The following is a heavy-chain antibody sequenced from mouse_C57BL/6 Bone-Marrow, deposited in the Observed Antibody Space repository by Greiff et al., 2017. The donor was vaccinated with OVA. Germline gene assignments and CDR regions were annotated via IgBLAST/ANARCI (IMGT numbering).Heavy chain of an antibody. CDR3: AREGIYYGNYGNYFDY. V-gene: IGHV1-50*01. Sequence: QVQLQQPGAELVKPGASVKLSCKASGYTFTSYWMQWVKQRPGQGLEWIGEIDPSDSYTNYNQKFKGKATLTVDTSSSTAYMQLSSLTSEDSAVYYCAREGIYYGNYGNYFDYWGQGTTRTVSS. CDR2: IDPSDSYT. D-gene: IGHD2-1*01. CDR1: GYTFTSYW. J-gene: IGHJ2*01.